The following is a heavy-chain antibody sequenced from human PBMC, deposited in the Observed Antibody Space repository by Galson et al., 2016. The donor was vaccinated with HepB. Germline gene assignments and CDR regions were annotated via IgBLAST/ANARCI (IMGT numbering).Heavy chain of an antibody. CDR1: GFTFSDSY. V-gene: IGHV3-11*06. D-gene: IGHD3-10*01. CDR3: ARMGRTYYYYGMDV. Sequence: SLRLSCAASGFTFSDSYMTWIRQAPGKGLEWVSYITSSSTYTDYAASVKGRFTISRDNAKNSLYLQMNSLRAEDTAVYYCARMGRTYYYYGMDVWGQGTTVTVSS. CDR2: ITSSSTYT. J-gene: IGHJ6*02.